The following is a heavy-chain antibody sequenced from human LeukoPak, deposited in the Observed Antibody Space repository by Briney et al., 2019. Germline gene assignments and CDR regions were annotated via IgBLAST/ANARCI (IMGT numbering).Heavy chain of an antibody. D-gene: IGHD6-13*01. CDR1: GGSFSGYY. CDR2: INHSGST. CDR3: ARGQYSSSWYDY. J-gene: IGHJ4*02. V-gene: IGHV4-34*01. Sequence: SETLSLTCAVYGGSFSGYYWSWVRQPPGKGLEWIGEINHSGSTNYNPSFKSRVTISVDTSRNQLSLKLSSVTAADTAVYYCARGQYSSSWYDYWGQGTLVTVSS.